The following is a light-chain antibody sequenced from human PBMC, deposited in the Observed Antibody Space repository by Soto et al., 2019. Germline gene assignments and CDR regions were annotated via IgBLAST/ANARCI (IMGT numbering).Light chain of an antibody. J-gene: IGKJ4*01. Sequence: DIQMTQSPSSLSASVGDRVTITCQASQDLKNYLNWYQQKSGKAPKLLIYDASDLETGVPSRFSGSGSGTDFTFTITSLQPEDIATYYCQQYDNLPFTFGGGTKVEIK. CDR3: QQYDNLPFT. CDR1: QDLKNY. CDR2: DAS. V-gene: IGKV1-33*01.